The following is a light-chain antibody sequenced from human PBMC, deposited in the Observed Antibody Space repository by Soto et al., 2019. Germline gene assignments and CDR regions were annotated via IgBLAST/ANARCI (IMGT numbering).Light chain of an antibody. CDR2: SAS. V-gene: IGKV3-20*01. J-gene: IGKJ2*01. CDR1: QSVSSSD. CDR3: QQYDT. Sequence: IVLTQSPGTLSLSPGERATLSCRASQSVSSSDLAWYQQKPGQAPRLLIYSASSRATGIPDRFSGSGSGTDFSLTISRLEPEDFAVYYCQQYDTFGPGTQLEIK.